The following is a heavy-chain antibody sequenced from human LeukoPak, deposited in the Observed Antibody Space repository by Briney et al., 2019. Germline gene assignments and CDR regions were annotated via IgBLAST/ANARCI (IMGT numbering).Heavy chain of an antibody. V-gene: IGHV3-66*04. D-gene: IGHD1-26*01. J-gene: IGHJ3*02. CDR3: ARPHSGSYYNAFDI. CDR2: IYSGGST. CDR1: GFTVSSNY. Sequence: PGGSLRLSCAASGFTVSSNYMSWVRQAPGKGLERVSVIYSGGSTYYADSVKGRFTISRDNSKSTLYLQMNSLRAEDTAVYYCARPHSGSYYNAFDIWGQGTMVTVSS.